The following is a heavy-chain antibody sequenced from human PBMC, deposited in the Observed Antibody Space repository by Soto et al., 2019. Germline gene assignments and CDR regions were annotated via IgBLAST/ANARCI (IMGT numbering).Heavy chain of an antibody. CDR2: IYWDDDK. D-gene: IGHD6-19*01. Sequence: QITLKESGPTLVKPTQTLTLTCTFSGFSLSTSGVGVVWIRQPPGKALEWLGIIYWDDDKRYSPSLKSRLTXPXDXXQNQVVLTMTNMDPVDTGTYYCAHNLVAGTSWFDPWGQGTLVTVSS. CDR1: GFSLSTSGVG. CDR3: AHNLVAGTSWFDP. J-gene: IGHJ5*02. V-gene: IGHV2-5*02.